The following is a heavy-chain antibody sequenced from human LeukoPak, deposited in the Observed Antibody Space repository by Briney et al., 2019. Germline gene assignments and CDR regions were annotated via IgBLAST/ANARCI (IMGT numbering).Heavy chain of an antibody. CDR3: ATSIMITFGGVEYRDY. J-gene: IGHJ4*02. D-gene: IGHD3-16*01. Sequence: ASVKVSCKASGGTFSSYAISWVRQAPGQGLEWMGGIIPIFGTANYAQKFQGRVTITTDESTSTAYMELSSLRSEDTAVYYCATSIMITFGGVEYRDYWGQGTLVTVSS. V-gene: IGHV1-69*05. CDR2: IIPIFGTA. CDR1: GGTFSSYA.